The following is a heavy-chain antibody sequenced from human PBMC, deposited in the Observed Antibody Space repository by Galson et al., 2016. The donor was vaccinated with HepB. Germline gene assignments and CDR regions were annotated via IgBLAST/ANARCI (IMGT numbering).Heavy chain of an antibody. Sequence: LRLSCAASGFTFGDFAIHWVRQAPGKGLEWVSGISWNSGRLTYTDSVKGRFTISRDNAKNSLYLQMDSLRPDDTAFYYCAKATSGSAYGSRYFQHWGQGTLVTVSS. CDR2: ISWNSGRL. V-gene: IGHV3-9*01. D-gene: IGHD4-17*01. J-gene: IGHJ1*01. CDR1: GFTFGDFA. CDR3: AKATSGSAYGSRYFQH.